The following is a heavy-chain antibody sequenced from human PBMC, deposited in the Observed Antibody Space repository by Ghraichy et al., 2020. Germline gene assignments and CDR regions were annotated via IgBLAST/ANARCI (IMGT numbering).Heavy chain of an antibody. Sequence: GGSLRLSCAASGFTVSSNYMSWVRQAPGKGLEWVSVIYSGGSTYYADSVKGRFTISRDNSKNTLYLQMNSLRAEDTAVYYCARGYYDFWSGYSLRGGMDVWGQGTTVTVSS. V-gene: IGHV3-66*01. CDR2: IYSGGST. CDR1: GFTVSSNY. D-gene: IGHD3-3*01. J-gene: IGHJ6*02. CDR3: ARGYYDFWSGYSLRGGMDV.